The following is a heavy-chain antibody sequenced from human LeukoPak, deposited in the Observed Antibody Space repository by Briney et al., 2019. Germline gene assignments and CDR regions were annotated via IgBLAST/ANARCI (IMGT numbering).Heavy chain of an antibody. CDR2: ISGSDDST. D-gene: IGHD3-3*01. CDR1: GFTFSSYA. Sequence: LPGGSLRLSCAASGFTFSSYAMSWVRQAPGKGLEWVSGISGSDDSTYYADSVKGRFTISRDNAKNTLYLQMNSLRAEDTALYYCAKENRITIFGVVNWGLFDYWGQGTLVTVSS. V-gene: IGHV3-23*01. J-gene: IGHJ4*02. CDR3: AKENRITIFGVVNWGLFDY.